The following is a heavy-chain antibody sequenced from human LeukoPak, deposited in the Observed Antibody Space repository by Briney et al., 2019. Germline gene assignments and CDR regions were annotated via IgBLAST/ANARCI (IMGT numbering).Heavy chain of an antibody. J-gene: IGHJ4*02. CDR1: GGSISSGGYY. CDR3: ARRDGYNAPLHY. D-gene: IGHD5-24*01. CDR2: IYYSGST. V-gene: IGHV4-31*03. Sequence: PSQTLSLTCTVSGGSISSGGYYWCWIRQHPGKGLEWIGYIYYSGSTYYNPSLKSRVTISVDTSKNQFSLKLSSVTAADTAVYYCARRDGYNAPLHYWGQGTLVTVSS.